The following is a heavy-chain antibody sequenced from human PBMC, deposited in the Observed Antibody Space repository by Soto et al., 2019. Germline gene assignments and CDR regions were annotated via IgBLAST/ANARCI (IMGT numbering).Heavy chain of an antibody. D-gene: IGHD6-19*01. V-gene: IGHV4-39*01. J-gene: IGHJ4*02. CDR2: IDYSGST. CDR3: ARHEAPSGWYFDY. Sequence: QLQLQESGPGLVKPSETLSLTCTVSGGSISSSSYYWGWIRQPPGKGLEWIGSIDYSGSTYYNPSLKSRVTISVDTAKNQFSLTLSSVTAADTAVHYCARHEAPSGWYFDYWGQRTLVTVSS. CDR1: GGSISSSSYY.